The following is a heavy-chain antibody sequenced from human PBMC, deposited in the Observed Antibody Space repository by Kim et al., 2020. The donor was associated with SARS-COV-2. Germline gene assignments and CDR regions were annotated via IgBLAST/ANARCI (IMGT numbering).Heavy chain of an antibody. D-gene: IGHD4-4*01. Sequence: GGSLRLSCTASGFTFSYYWMTWVRQAPGKGLEWVANIKQDASERYYVDSVKGRFTISRDNAKNSLYLQMNSLRAEDTAVYYCARDSGNGNFDYWGQGTLVTVSS. CDR3: ARDSGNGNFDY. V-gene: IGHV3-7*01. J-gene: IGHJ4*02. CDR2: IKQDASER. CDR1: GFTFSYYW.